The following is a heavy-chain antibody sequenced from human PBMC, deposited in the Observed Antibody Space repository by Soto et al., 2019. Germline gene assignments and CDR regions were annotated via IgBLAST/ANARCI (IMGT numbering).Heavy chain of an antibody. Sequence: GASVKVSCKASGYTFTSDENKWVRQETGQGLEWMGWMNPKSGNTGYAQKFQGRVTMTRNTSISTAYMELSSLRSEDTAVYYCALPTQKVGAYATWLRYPYYYHGMYVLGQGTTFTVSS. V-gene: IGHV1-8*01. CDR3: ALPTQKVGAYATWLRYPYYYHGMYV. D-gene: IGHD2-2*01. CDR1: GYTFTSDE. CDR2: MNPKSGNT. J-gene: IGHJ6*02.